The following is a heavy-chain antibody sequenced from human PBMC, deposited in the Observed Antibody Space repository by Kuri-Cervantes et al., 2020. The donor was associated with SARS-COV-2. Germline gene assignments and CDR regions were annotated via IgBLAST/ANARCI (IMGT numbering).Heavy chain of an antibody. V-gene: IGHV3-20*04. CDR3: ARGEPDY. D-gene: IGHD1-14*01. J-gene: IGHJ4*02. CDR1: GFTFSSYA. CDR2: INWNGGST. Sequence: GESLKISCAASGFTFSSYAMHWVRQAPGKGLEWVSGINWNGGSTGYADSVKGRFTISRDNAKNSLYLQMNSLRAEDTAVYYCARGEPDYWGQGTLVTVSS.